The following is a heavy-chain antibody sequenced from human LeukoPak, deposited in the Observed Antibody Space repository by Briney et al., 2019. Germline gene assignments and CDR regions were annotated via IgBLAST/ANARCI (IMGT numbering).Heavy chain of an antibody. J-gene: IGHJ5*02. Sequence: SETLSLTCTVSGGSVPNFYWNWIRQSLGKRLEWIGYIYNSGSINYNPSLKSRVAISEDTSKNQFSLKLSSVTAADTAVYYCAREEGIAAASNWFDPWGQGTLVTVSS. V-gene: IGHV4-59*02. D-gene: IGHD6-13*01. CDR2: IYNSGSI. CDR1: GGSVPNFY. CDR3: AREEGIAAASNWFDP.